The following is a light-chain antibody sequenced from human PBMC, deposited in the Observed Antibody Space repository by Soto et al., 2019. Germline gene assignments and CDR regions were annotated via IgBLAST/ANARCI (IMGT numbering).Light chain of an antibody. CDR3: QQYGTSPCT. CDR2: GAS. CDR1: QSVSSSY. J-gene: IGKJ1*01. Sequence: EIVLAQSPGTLSLSPGEGATLSCRASQSVSSSYLAWYQQKPGQAPRLLIYGASSRATGIPDRFSGSGSGTDFTLTISRLELEDFAVYYCQQYGTSPCTFGQGTKVDIK. V-gene: IGKV3-20*01.